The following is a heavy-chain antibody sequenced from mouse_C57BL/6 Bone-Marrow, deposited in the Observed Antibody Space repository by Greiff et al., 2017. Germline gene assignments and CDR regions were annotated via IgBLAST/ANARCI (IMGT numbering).Heavy chain of an antibody. CDR3: AREGVYSMPSY. J-gene: IGHJ3*01. Sequence: ESGPGLVKPSQSLSLTCSVTGYSITSGYYWNWIRQFPGNKLEWMGYISYEGSNNYNPSLKNRISITRDTSKNQFFLKLNSVTTEDTATYYCAREGVYSMPSYWGQGTLVTVSA. CDR1: GYSITSGYY. D-gene: IGHD1-1*01. V-gene: IGHV3-6*01. CDR2: ISYEGSN.